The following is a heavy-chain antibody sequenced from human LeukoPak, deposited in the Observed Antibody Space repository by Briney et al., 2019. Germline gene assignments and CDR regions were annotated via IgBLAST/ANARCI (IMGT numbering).Heavy chain of an antibody. Sequence: PGGSLRLSCVASGFTFSIYAMSWVRQAPGKGLEWVSGISGSGGSTYYADSVKGRFTISRDNAKNTLYMQMSSLRAEDTAVYYCAKGRDGGYWGQGTLVTVSS. V-gene: IGHV3-23*01. CDR3: AKGRDGGY. CDR2: ISGSGGST. D-gene: IGHD3-10*01. J-gene: IGHJ4*02. CDR1: GFTFSIYA.